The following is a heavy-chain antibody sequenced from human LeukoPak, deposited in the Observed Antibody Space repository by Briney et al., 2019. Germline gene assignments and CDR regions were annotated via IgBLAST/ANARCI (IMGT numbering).Heavy chain of an antibody. CDR2: MHSSGST. V-gene: IGHV4-4*07. CDR1: GGSINIYY. Sequence: SETLSLTCTVSGGSINIYYWNWIRQPAGKGLEWIGRMHSSGSTNYNPSFKSRVTMSVDTSNNQFSLKLRSVTAADTAMYFCARGYYDSTGYYYPSFDYWGQGTPATVSS. CDR3: ARGYYDSTGYYYPSFDY. D-gene: IGHD3-22*01. J-gene: IGHJ4*02.